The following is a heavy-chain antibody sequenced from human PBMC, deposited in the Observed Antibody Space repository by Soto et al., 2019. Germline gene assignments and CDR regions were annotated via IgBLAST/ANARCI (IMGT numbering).Heavy chain of an antibody. J-gene: IGHJ4*02. Sequence: EVHLLESGGGLVQPGGSLRLACAASGFTFTDYAMSWVRQAPGKGLEWVLSISDGGGNTYYTDSVKGRFTISRDNSKSTLYLQINSLRAEDTAVYYCAKDRGAYRYFDYWGQGSLVTVSS. CDR2: ISDGGGNT. CDR3: AKDRGAYRYFDY. D-gene: IGHD2-21*01. CDR1: GFTFTDYA. V-gene: IGHV3-23*01.